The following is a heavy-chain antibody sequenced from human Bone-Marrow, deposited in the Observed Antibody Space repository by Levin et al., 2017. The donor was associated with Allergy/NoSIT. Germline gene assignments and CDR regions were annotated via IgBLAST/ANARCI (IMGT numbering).Heavy chain of an antibody. Sequence: GESLKISWAASGFTVGNNYMSWVRQAPGKGLEWVSLMYSGGTTSYANSVKGRFTISRDSSKNTLYLQMDSLRVEDTAVYYCAGGPSRGYWGQGTLVTVSS. CDR3: AGGPSRGY. CDR2: MYSGGTT. V-gene: IGHV3-53*01. D-gene: IGHD3-16*01. J-gene: IGHJ4*02. CDR1: GFTVGNNY.